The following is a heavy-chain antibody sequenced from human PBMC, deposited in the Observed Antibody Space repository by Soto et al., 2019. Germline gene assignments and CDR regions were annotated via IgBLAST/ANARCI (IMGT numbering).Heavy chain of an antibody. CDR2: IDPSDSYT. V-gene: IGHV5-10-1*01. D-gene: IGHD3-10*01. CDR1: GYSFTSYW. Sequence: GESRKISCKVSGYSFTSYWISWVRQMPGKGLEWMGRIDPSDSYTNYSPSFQGHVTISADKSISTAYLQWSSLKASDTAMYYCARVYGSGSYCLDYWGQGTLVTVSS. CDR3: ARVYGSGSYCLDY. J-gene: IGHJ4*02.